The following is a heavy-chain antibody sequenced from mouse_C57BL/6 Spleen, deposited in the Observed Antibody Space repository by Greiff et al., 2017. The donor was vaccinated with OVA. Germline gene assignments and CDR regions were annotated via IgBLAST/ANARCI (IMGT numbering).Heavy chain of an antibody. J-gene: IGHJ2*01. CDR3: ARQGDYDGYFDY. V-gene: IGHV5-9*01. D-gene: IGHD2-4*01. Sequence: EVHLVESGGGLVKPGGSLKLSCAASGFTFSSYTMSWVRQTPEKRLEWVATISGGGGNTYYPDSVKGRFTISRDNAKNTLYLQMSSLRSEDTALYYCARQGDYDGYFDYWGQGTTLTVSS. CDR1: GFTFSSYT. CDR2: ISGGGGNT.